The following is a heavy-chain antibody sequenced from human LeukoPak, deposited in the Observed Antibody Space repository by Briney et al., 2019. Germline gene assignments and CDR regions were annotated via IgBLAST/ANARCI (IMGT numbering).Heavy chain of an antibody. CDR1: GYTLTELS. V-gene: IGHV1-24*01. J-gene: IGHJ4*02. CDR3: ATLGYCSGGSCSKWHFDY. D-gene: IGHD2-15*01. Sequence: ASVKVSCKVSGYTLTELSMHWVRQAPGKGLEWMGGFDPEDGETIYAQKSQGRVTMTEDTSTDTAYMELSSLRSEDTAVYYCATLGYCSGGSCSKWHFDYWGQGTLVTVSS. CDR2: FDPEDGET.